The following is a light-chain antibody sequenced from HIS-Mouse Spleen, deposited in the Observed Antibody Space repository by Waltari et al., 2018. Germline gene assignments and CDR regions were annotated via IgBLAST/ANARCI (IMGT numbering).Light chain of an antibody. Sequence: EIVLTLSPATLSLSPGERATLSCRARQSVSSYLAWYQQKPCLAPRLLLYDAPNRATGIPARFSGSGSGTDFTLTISSLEPEDFAVYYCQQRSNWLTFGGGTKVEIK. CDR3: QQRSNWLT. V-gene: IGKV3-11*01. CDR1: QSVSSY. CDR2: DAP. J-gene: IGKJ4*01.